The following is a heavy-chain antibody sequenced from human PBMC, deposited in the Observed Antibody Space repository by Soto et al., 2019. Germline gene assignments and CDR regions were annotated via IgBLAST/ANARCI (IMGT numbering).Heavy chain of an antibody. CDR2: ISAYNGNT. J-gene: IGHJ4*02. CDR3: ARVGSSGYLL. D-gene: IGHD3-22*01. Sequence: GASVNVSCKSSGYTFSSYDISWGRQAPGQGLEWMGWISAYNGNTNYEQKLQDRVTMTTDTSTSTAYMELRSLRSDDTAVYYCARVGSSGYLLWGQGTLVTV. CDR1: GYTFSSYD. V-gene: IGHV1-18*01.